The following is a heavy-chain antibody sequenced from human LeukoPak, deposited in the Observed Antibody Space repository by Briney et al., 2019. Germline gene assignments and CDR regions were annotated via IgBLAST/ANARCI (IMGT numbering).Heavy chain of an antibody. J-gene: IGHJ4*02. CDR1: GFTFDVYA. V-gene: IGHV3-9*01. Sequence: HTGGSLRLSCAASGFTFDVYAMHWVRQAPGKGLEWVSGISWNSGSIGYADSVKGRFTISRDNAKNSLYLQMNSLRAEDTALYYCAKAGAAAGVHWGQGTLVTVSS. CDR2: ISWNSGSI. CDR3: AKAGAAAGVH. D-gene: IGHD6-13*01.